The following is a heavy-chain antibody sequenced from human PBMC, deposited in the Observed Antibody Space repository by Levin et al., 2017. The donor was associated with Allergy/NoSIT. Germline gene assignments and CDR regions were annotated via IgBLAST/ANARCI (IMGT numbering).Heavy chain of an antibody. CDR1: GFTLSMYG. CDR2: ISGYNGNT. V-gene: IGHV1-18*01. CDR3: ARVSYFESSGYYDP. J-gene: IGHJ5*02. D-gene: IGHD3-22*01. Sequence: ASVKVSCKASGFTLSMYGIIWVRQAPGQGLEWMGWISGYNGNTDFAQKFQGRVSMTTDTSTSTVYMELRNLRSDDTAVYYCARVSYFESSGYYDPWGQGTLVTVSS.